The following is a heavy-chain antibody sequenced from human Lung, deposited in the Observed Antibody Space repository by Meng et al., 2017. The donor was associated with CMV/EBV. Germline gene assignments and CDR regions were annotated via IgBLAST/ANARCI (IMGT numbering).Heavy chain of an antibody. CDR1: GYTFTSYG. V-gene: IGHV1-18*01. J-gene: IGHJ4*02. D-gene: IGHD3-22*01. Sequence: ASXXVSCKASGYTFTSYGISWVRQVPGQGLERMGWISAYNGNTNYAQKLQGRVTMTTDTYTSTVYMELRSLRSDDTAVYYCARNTYYYDSSGYYTDYWGQGXVVTVS. CDR3: ARNTYYYDSSGYYTDY. CDR2: ISAYNGNT.